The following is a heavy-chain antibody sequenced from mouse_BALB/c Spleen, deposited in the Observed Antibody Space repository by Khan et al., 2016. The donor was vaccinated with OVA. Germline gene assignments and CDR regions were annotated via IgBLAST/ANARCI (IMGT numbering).Heavy chain of an antibody. Sequence: VQLQQSGAELMKAGASVKLSCTVSGFNIKDTYMPWVKQRPEQGLEWIGRIDPANGKTKYDPKFQGKATITAVTSSNTAYLQLSRLTSAHTSLPYFAYSLLLYSMDYWGQGTSVTVSS. V-gene: IGHV14-3*02. D-gene: IGHD1-2*01. J-gene: IGHJ4*01. CDR2: IDPANGKT. CDR3: AYSLLLYSMDY. CDR1: GFNIKDTY.